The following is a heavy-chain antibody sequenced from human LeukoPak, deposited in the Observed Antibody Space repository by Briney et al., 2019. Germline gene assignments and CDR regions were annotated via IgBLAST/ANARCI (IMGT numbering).Heavy chain of an antibody. CDR2: INHSGST. V-gene: IGHV4-34*01. D-gene: IGHD3-3*01. CDR3: ARHYDFWSGMYFDY. CDR1: GGSFSGYY. Sequence: PSETLSLTCAVYGGSFSGYYWSWIRQPPGKGLEWIGEINHSGSTNYNPSLKSRVTISVDTSKNQFSLKLSSVTAADTAVYYCARHYDFWSGMYFDYWGQGTLVTVSS. J-gene: IGHJ4*02.